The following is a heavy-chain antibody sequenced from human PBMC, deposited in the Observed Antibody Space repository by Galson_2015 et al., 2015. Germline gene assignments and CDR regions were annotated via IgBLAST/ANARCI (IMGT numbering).Heavy chain of an antibody. V-gene: IGHV3-23*01. CDR1: GFTFSSYA. D-gene: IGHD2-15*01. J-gene: IGHJ2*01. CDR2: ISGSGGTT. CDR3: AKGGAVGGGCEEGWWVDL. Sequence: SLRLSCAASGFTFSSYAMNWVRQPPGKGLEWVSGISGSGGTTYYADSVKGRFTISRDNSKNTLYLQMNRLRAEDTAVYDCAKGGAVGGGCEEGWWVDLWGRGTLVTVSS.